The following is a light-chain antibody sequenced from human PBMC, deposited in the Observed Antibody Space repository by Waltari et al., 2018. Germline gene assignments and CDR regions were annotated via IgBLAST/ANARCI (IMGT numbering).Light chain of an antibody. CDR3: QQYNNWLPLT. CDR1: QSITSN. J-gene: IGKJ4*01. CDR2: GAS. V-gene: IGKV3-15*01. Sequence: EIVLTQSPVILSVSPGERTTLSCRASQSITSNLAWYQPKPGQSPRPLIYGASIRAAGIPARFSGSGSGTEFTLTISSLQSEDFAVYYCQQYNNWLPLTFGGGTKVEIK.